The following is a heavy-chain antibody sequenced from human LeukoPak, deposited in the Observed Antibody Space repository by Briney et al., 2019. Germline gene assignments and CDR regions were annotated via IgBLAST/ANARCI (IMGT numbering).Heavy chain of an antibody. CDR1: GFSLSSSGVG. CDR2: IYWDDDK. J-gene: IGHJ4*02. Sequence: ESGPTLVNPTQTLTLTCTFSGFSLSSSGVGVGWIRQPPGKALEWLALIYWDDDKRYSPSLKTRLTITKDTSKNQVVLTMTNMGPVDTGTYYCAHSRHTARVENWGQGTLVTVSS. V-gene: IGHV2-5*02. CDR3: AHSRHTARVEN. D-gene: IGHD5-18*01.